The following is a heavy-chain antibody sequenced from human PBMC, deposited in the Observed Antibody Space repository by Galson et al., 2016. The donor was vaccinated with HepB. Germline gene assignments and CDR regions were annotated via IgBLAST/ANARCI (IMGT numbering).Heavy chain of an antibody. CDR1: GDSITSGNHF. CDR3: ARGQEQQDGYDY. D-gene: IGHD6-25*01. CDR2: IHTSGST. Sequence: TLSLTCTVSGDSITSGNHFWSWVRQPAGKGLEFIGRIHTSGSTYQNPSLKSRVTTSLDPSKNLFSLNLTSVTAADTAVYYCARGQEQQDGYDYWGQGTLVTVSS. V-gene: IGHV4-61*02. J-gene: IGHJ4*02.